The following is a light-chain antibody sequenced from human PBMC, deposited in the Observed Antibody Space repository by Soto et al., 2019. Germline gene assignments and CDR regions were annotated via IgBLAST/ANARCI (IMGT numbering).Light chain of an antibody. J-gene: IGKJ2*01. V-gene: IGKV3-20*01. CDR2: GAS. CDR3: QQYDNSLYT. Sequence: EIVLTQSPGTLSLSPGERVTLSCRASLSVSSTYLAWYQQKPGQAPRLLIYGASSRATGIPDRFSGSGSGTDFTLTISRLEPEDFAVYYCQQYDNSLYTFGQGTKLEIK. CDR1: LSVSSTY.